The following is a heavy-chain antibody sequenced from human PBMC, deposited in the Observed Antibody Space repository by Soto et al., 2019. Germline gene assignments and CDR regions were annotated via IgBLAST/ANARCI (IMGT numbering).Heavy chain of an antibody. Sequence: VQLVESGGGLVQPGGSLRLSCAASGFTFSGYAMHWVRQAPGKGLEWLAFISYDGSQQYYADSVKGRFTTSRDNSKNTLFLQINSLRDVDTAVYYCARDVPLGHWGQGALVTVSS. CDR3: ARDVPLGH. V-gene: IGHV3-30-3*01. CDR2: ISYDGSQQ. J-gene: IGHJ4*02. D-gene: IGHD3-16*01. CDR1: GFTFSGYA.